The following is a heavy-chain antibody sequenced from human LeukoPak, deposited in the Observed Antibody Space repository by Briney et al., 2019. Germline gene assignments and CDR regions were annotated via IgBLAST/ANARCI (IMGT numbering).Heavy chain of an antibody. J-gene: IGHJ3*01. CDR2: IYTSGST. V-gene: IGHV4-61*02. CDR3: ARAEVVPAAIIT. D-gene: IGHD2-2*02. Sequence: SQTLSLTCTVSGGSISSGSYYWNWIRQPAGKGLEWIGRIYTSGSTTYNPSLKSRVTISVDTSKNQFSLKLSSVTAADTAVYYCARAEVVPAAIITWGQGTMVTVSS. CDR1: GGSISSGSYY.